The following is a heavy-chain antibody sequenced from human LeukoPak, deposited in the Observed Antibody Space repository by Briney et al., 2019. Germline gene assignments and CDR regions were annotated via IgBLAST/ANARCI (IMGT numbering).Heavy chain of an antibody. V-gene: IGHV4-38-2*01. Sequence: PSETLSLTCAVSGYSTSSGYYWGWIRQPPGKGLEWIGSIYHSGSTYYNPSLKSRVTISVDTSKNQFSLKLSSVTAADTAVYYCARASRGGSGSYPDYWGQGTLVTVSS. J-gene: IGHJ4*02. D-gene: IGHD3-10*01. CDR3: ARASRGGSGSYPDY. CDR1: GYSTSSGYY. CDR2: IYHSGST.